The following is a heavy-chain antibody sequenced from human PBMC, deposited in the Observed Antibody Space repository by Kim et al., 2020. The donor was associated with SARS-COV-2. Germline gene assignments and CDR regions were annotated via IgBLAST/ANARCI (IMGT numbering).Heavy chain of an antibody. Sequence: ADSVKGRFTISRDNVKNTLYLQKNSVRGEDTAVDYCARGPVGSFPIDYWGKGTLVTVSS. J-gene: IGHJ4*02. D-gene: IGHD1-26*01. V-gene: IGHV3-74*01. CDR3: ARGPVGSFPIDY.